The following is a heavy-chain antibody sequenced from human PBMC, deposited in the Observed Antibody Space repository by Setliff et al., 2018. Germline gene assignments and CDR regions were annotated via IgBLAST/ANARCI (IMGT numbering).Heavy chain of an antibody. V-gene: IGHV4-4*08. Sequence: SETLSLTCIVSGVSVSRHYWSWIRQPPGKTLEWIGYIYTGGSTTYNPSLKSRVTLSLDTSKNHLSLNLTSVTAADTAVYYCARDVWGAGTGLFDPWGLGILVTVSS. CDR3: ARDVWGAGTGLFDP. J-gene: IGHJ5*02. CDR2: IYTGGST. D-gene: IGHD1-1*01. CDR1: GVSVSRHY.